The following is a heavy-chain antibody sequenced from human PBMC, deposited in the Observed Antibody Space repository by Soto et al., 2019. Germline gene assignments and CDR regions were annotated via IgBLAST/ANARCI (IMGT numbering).Heavy chain of an antibody. CDR3: ARGPRYCSSSICFAGVTWFDP. Sequence: ASVKVSGKASGYTFTTYGISWVRQAPGQGLEWMGWISSYNGNTNYAQRVQGRVTMTTDTSTSTTYMELRSLRSDDTAVYYCARGPRYCSSSICFAGVTWFDPWGQGTLVTVSS. D-gene: IGHD2-2*01. J-gene: IGHJ5*02. V-gene: IGHV1-18*04. CDR2: ISSYNGNT. CDR1: GYTFTTYG.